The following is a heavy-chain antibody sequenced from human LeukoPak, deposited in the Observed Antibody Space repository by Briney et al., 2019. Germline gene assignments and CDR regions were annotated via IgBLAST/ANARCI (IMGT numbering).Heavy chain of an antibody. CDR2: ISGNSGSL. CDR3: ATGDGTKFAS. Sequence: GGSLRLSCAASGFTFDDYAMHWVRQAPGKGLEWVSSISGNSGSLGYADSVKGRFTISRDNVKNSLYLQMNSLRLEDTALYYCATGDGTKFASWRQGPLVTVSS. J-gene: IGHJ4*02. V-gene: IGHV3-9*01. D-gene: IGHD2-21*02. CDR1: GFTFDDYA.